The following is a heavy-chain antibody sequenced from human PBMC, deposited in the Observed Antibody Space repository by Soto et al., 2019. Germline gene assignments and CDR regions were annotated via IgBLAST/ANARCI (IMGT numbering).Heavy chain of an antibody. D-gene: IGHD3-10*01. CDR1: GYTFSNYN. Sequence: QEQLVQSGAEVKKPGAPVKVSCKASGYTFSNYNINWVRQASGQGLEWMGWMNPDSGNTGYAEKVQSRVTMTRKSSISTAYMELSGLRSEDTAVYYCAREAASDPSFYYHYMDVWGKGTTVTVSS. V-gene: IGHV1-8*01. CDR2: MNPDSGNT. CDR3: AREAASDPSFYYHYMDV. J-gene: IGHJ6*03.